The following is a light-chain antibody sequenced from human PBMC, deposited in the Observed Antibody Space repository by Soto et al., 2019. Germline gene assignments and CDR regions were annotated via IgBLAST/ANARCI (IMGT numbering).Light chain of an antibody. CDR3: QQYDNWPPIT. Sequence: VMTQSPATLSVSPGERATLSCTAIQSINSNLAWYQQRPGQAPRLLIYGASTRATGIPARFSGSGSGTEFTLTISSLQSEDFAVYYCQQYDNWPPITFGQGTRLEIK. V-gene: IGKV3-15*01. CDR1: QSINSN. CDR2: GAS. J-gene: IGKJ5*01.